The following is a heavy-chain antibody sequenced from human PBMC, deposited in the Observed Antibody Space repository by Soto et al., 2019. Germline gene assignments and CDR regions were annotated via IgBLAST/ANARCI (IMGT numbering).Heavy chain of an antibody. CDR2: ISSTTNYI. J-gene: IGHJ4*02. Sequence: GGSLRLSCAASGFTFTRYSMNWVRQAPGKGLEWVSSISSTTNYIYYADSMKGRFTVSRENAKNSVYLDMNSLSAEDTAVYYCARESEDLTSNFDYWGQGTLVTVSS. CDR3: ARESEDLTSNFDY. CDR1: GFTFTRYS. V-gene: IGHV3-21*01.